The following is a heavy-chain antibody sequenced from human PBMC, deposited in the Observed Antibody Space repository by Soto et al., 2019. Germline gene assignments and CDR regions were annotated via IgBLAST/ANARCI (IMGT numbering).Heavy chain of an antibody. J-gene: IGHJ6*02. CDR1: GFTFSSYA. V-gene: IGHV3-30-3*01. CDR2: ISYDGSNK. CDR3: ARASTEVYYYYYGMDV. Sequence: GGSLRLSCAASGFTFSSYAMHWVRQAPGKGLEWVAVISYDGSNKYYADSVKGRFTISRDNSKNTLYLQMNSLRAEDTAVYYCARASTEVYYYYYGMDVWGQGTTVTVSS.